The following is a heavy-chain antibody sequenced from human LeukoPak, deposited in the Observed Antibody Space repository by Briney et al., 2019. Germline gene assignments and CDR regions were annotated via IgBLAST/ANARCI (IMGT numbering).Heavy chain of an antibody. D-gene: IGHD4-11*01. CDR2: IYPGDSDN. V-gene: IGHV5-51*01. Sequence: GESLEISCQSSGYIFPNYWIGWVRPLPGKGLEWMGIIYPGDSDNIYSPSLQGQVTISADKSITTASLQWSSLKASDTAMYYCARRADTVTMQYWGQGTLVTVSA. J-gene: IGHJ4*02. CDR3: ARRADTVTMQY. CDR1: GYIFPNYW.